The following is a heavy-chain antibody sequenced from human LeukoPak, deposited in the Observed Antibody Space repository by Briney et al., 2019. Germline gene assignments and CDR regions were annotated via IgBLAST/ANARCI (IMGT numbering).Heavy chain of an antibody. J-gene: IGHJ3*02. Sequence: PGGSLRLSCAASGFTFSSYAMHWVRQAPGKGLEWVAVIPYDGSNKYYADSVKGRFTISRDNSKNTLYLQMNSLRVEDTAVYYCARDQRQWEVKEDAFDIWGQGTMVTVSS. CDR3: ARDQRQWEVKEDAFDI. D-gene: IGHD1-26*01. V-gene: IGHV3-30*04. CDR1: GFTFSSYA. CDR2: IPYDGSNK.